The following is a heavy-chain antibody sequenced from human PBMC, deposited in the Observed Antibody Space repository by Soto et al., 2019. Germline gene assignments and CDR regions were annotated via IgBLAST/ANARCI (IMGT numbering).Heavy chain of an antibody. CDR1: GFPVSSNY. Sequence: EVQLVESGGGLIQPGGYLILSCAASGFPVSSNYMSWVRQAPGKGLEWVSVGYRGGSPYYADSVKGRFTISRDNSKNTLNLQITSLKAEDTAVYYCERFRAPRIAMGLGGIHESVGWYVMSVWGQGTTVTVSS. V-gene: IGHV3-53*01. CDR2: GYRGGSP. J-gene: IGHJ6*02. CDR3: ERFRAPRIAMGLGGIHESVGWYVMSV. D-gene: IGHD3-10*01.